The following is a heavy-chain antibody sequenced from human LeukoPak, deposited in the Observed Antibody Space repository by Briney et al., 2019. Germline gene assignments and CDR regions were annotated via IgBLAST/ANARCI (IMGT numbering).Heavy chain of an antibody. D-gene: IGHD6-19*01. CDR1: GFTFSSYE. Sequence: PGGSLRLSCAASGFTFSSYEMNWVRQAPGKGLEWVSYISSSGSTIYYADSVKGRFTISRDNAKNSLYLQMNSLRAEDTAVYYCARVSLAVYYYYGMDVWGKGTTVTVPS. CDR3: ARVSLAVYYYYGMDV. J-gene: IGHJ6*04. CDR2: ISSSGSTI. V-gene: IGHV3-48*03.